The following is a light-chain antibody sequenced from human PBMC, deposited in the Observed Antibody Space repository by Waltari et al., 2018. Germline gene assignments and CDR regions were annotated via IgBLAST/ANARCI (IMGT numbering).Light chain of an antibody. Sequence: ELGLTQSPVTLSLSPGERGTLSCRAMQSVSRVLAWYQQKPGQAPRLLIYGASTRATGIPDRFSGSGSGTDFSLTISRLEPEDFAVYYCQKYDRLPATFGQGTKVEIK. V-gene: IGKV3-20*01. CDR1: QSVSRV. CDR2: GAS. CDR3: QKYDRLPAT. J-gene: IGKJ1*01.